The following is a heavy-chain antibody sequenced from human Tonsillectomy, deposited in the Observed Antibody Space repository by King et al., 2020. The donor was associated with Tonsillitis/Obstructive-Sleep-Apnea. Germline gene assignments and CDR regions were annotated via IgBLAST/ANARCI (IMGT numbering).Heavy chain of an antibody. CDR2: INSDGTST. CDR3: AIGQGSCGSGVCIPRGFDY. D-gene: IGHD2-8*01. V-gene: IGHV3-74*03. Sequence: VQLVESGGGVVQPGGSLRLSCVASRFSFSSYWMHWVRQAPGKGLVWVSRINSDGTSTTYADSVKGRFNVSRDNDKNTLYLQMNSLGAEDTAVYFCAIGQGSCGSGVCIPRGFDYRGQGILVAVSS. CDR1: RFSFSSYW. J-gene: IGHJ4*02.